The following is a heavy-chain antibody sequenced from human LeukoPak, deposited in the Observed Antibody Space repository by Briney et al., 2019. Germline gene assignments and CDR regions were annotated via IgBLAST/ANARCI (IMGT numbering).Heavy chain of an antibody. CDR1: GFTVSSNY. Sequence: GGSLRLSCVASGFTVSSNYMTWVRQAPGKGLERVSVLYYGGTTYYADSVKGRFTISRDNTKNTVFLQMNSLRADDTAVYYCARGDGVYIYWGQGTLVTVSS. CDR3: ARGDGVYIY. V-gene: IGHV3-53*01. CDR2: LYYGGTT. J-gene: IGHJ4*02. D-gene: IGHD4-17*01.